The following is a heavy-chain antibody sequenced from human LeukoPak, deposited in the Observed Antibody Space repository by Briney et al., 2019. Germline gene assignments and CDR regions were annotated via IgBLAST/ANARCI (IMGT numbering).Heavy chain of an antibody. Sequence: GGSLRLSCTASGFTFGDYAMSWFRQAPGKGLEWVGFIRSKAYGGTTEYAASVKGRFTISRDDSKSIAYLQMNSLKTEDTAVYYCTRGYCSGGSCYQLQDYWGQGTLVTVSS. CDR2: IRSKAYGGTT. V-gene: IGHV3-49*03. CDR1: GFTFGDYA. CDR3: TRGYCSGGSCYQLQDY. D-gene: IGHD2-15*01. J-gene: IGHJ4*02.